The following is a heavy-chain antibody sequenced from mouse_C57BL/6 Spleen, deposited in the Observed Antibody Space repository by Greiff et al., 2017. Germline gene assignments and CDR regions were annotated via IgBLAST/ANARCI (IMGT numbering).Heavy chain of an antibody. CDR3: ARDLTGAFDY. J-gene: IGHJ2*01. V-gene: IGHV5-16*01. CDR2: INYDGSST. CDR1: GFTFSDYY. D-gene: IGHD4-1*01. Sequence: EVQEVESEGGLVQPGSSMKLSCTASGFTFSDYYMAWVRQVPEKGLEWVANINYDGSSTYYLDSLKSRFIISRDNAKNMLYLQMSSLKSEDTATYYCARDLTGAFDYWGQGTTLTVAS.